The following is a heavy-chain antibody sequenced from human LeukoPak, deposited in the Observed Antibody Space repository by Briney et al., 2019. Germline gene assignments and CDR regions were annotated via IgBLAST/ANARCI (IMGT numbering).Heavy chain of an antibody. J-gene: IGHJ6*02. V-gene: IGHV3-30-3*01. CDR1: GFTFSIYA. Sequence: PGGSLRLSCAASGFTFSIYAVSWVRQSPGKGLEGVAVISYDGSNKYYADSVKGRFTIFRDNSKNTLYLQMNSLRAEDTAVYYCAREGRAYGMDVWGQGTTVTVSS. CDR3: AREGRAYGMDV. CDR2: ISYDGSNK.